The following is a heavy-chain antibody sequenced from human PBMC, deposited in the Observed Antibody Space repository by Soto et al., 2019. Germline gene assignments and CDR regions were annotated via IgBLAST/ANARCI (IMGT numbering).Heavy chain of an antibody. D-gene: IGHD4-17*01. Sequence: QVQLVQSGAEVKKPGASVKVSCEASGYTFTDNHIHWLRRTPGQGLEWMGWINPKSGDANYAQKFKGRVTMTRDASINLASREVTRLTSDDPAIFFCARNHYVDSIGWSLHPWGQGPLVTVSS. V-gene: IGHV1-2*02. CDR1: GYTFTDNH. CDR2: INPKSGDA. J-gene: IGHJ5*02. CDR3: ARNHYVDSIGWSLHP.